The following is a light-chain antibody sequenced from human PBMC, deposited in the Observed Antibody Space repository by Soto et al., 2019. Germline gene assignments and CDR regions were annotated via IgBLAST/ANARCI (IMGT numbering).Light chain of an antibody. CDR3: CSYAGGRTYV. V-gene: IGLV2-23*01. Sequence: QSVLTQPASVSGSPGQSITISCTGTSSDVGSYNLVSWYQYHPGKAPKLIIYEDAKRPSGVSNRFSGSKSGYTASLTISGXXAEDEADFYCCSYAGGRTYVFGTGTKLTVL. CDR2: EDA. CDR1: SSDVGSYNL. J-gene: IGLJ1*01.